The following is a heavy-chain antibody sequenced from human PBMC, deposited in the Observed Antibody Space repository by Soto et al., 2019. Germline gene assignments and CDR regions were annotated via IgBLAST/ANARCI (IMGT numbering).Heavy chain of an antibody. Sequence: EVQLLESGGGLVQPGGSLRLSCAASGFTFSSYAMSWVRQAPGKGLEWVSVISGSGDSTYYADSVRGRFTFSRDNSKNTLYLQMNRLRAEDTAVYYCAKDRDGAAAGPTKFYGMDVWGQGTTVTVSS. J-gene: IGHJ6*02. V-gene: IGHV3-23*01. D-gene: IGHD6-13*01. CDR1: GFTFSSYA. CDR2: ISGSGDST. CDR3: AKDRDGAAAGPTKFYGMDV.